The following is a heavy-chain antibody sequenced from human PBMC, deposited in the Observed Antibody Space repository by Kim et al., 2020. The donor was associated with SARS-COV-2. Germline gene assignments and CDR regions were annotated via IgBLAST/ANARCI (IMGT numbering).Heavy chain of an antibody. CDR3: AKDRRILYYYGSE. J-gene: IGHJ4*02. Sequence: YADSGKGRFTISRDNSKNTLYLQMNSLRAEDTAVYYCAKDRRILYYYGSEWGQGTLVTVSS. V-gene: IGHV3-23*01. D-gene: IGHD3-10*01.